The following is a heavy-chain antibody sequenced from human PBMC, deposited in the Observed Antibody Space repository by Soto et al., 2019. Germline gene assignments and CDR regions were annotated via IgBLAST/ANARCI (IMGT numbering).Heavy chain of an antibody. V-gene: IGHV3-23*01. CDR3: ARNWNYIDY. Sequence: PGGSLRLSCAASGLTFTKYAMAWVRQAPEKGLEWVSAIIASGGSTYYADSVKGRFTISRDNAKNSLYLQMNSLRAEDTAVYYCARNWNYIDYWGQGTLVTVSS. CDR2: IIASGGST. J-gene: IGHJ4*02. D-gene: IGHD1-1*01. CDR1: GLTFTKYA.